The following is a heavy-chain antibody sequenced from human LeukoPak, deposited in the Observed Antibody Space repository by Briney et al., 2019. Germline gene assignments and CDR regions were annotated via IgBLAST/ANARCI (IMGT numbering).Heavy chain of an antibody. J-gene: IGHJ4*02. V-gene: IGHV3-64D*09. CDR2: IGSNGGST. CDR3: ARHLGGIEAPRPFDY. CDR1: GFTFSNYT. D-gene: IGHD6-13*01. Sequence: GGSLRLSCSASGFTFSNYTMHWVRQAPGKGLEYVSSIGSNGGSTYSADSVKGRFTISRDNSKNALYLQMSSLRAEDTAVYYCARHLGGIEAPRPFDYWGQGTLVTVSS.